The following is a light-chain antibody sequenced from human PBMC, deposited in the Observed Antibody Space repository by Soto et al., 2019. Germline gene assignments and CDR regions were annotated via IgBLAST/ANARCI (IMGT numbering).Light chain of an antibody. CDR3: LQHNSYPFT. CDR1: QDIRSD. V-gene: IGKV1-17*01. Sequence: DIQMTQSPSSLSASVGDRVTITCRASQDIRSDLGWFQQKPGKAPKRLIYAASTLESGAPSRFRGSRSGTEFTLTISSLQPEDFATYYCLQHNSYPFTFGPGTKVDIK. J-gene: IGKJ3*01. CDR2: AAS.